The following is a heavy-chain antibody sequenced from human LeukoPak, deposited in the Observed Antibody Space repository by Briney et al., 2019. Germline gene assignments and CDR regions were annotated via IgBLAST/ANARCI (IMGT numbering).Heavy chain of an antibody. CDR3: ARGGVRRGYYDY. CDR2: ISGSGYNT. V-gene: IGHV3-23*01. Sequence: PGGSLRLSCAASGFTFSNYAMTWVRQAPGKGLEWVSGISGSGYNTYYVDSVKGRFTISRDNAKNSLYLQMNSLRTEDTAIYYCARGGVRRGYYDYWGQGTLVTVSS. D-gene: IGHD1-14*01. J-gene: IGHJ4*02. CDR1: GFTFSNYA.